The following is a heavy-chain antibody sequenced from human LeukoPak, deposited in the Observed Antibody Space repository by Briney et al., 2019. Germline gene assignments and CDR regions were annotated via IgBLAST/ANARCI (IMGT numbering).Heavy chain of an antibody. CDR3: ARDQWLAYYYHGMDV. J-gene: IGHJ6*02. Sequence: QPGGSLGLSCAASGFTFSSYAMNWVRQAPGKGLEWVSYITNNGTTIYYADSVKGRFTISRDNAENSLYLQMNSLRAEDTAIYYCARDQWLAYYYHGMDVWGQGTTVTVSS. CDR1: GFTFSSYA. D-gene: IGHD6-19*01. V-gene: IGHV3-48*03. CDR2: ITNNGTTI.